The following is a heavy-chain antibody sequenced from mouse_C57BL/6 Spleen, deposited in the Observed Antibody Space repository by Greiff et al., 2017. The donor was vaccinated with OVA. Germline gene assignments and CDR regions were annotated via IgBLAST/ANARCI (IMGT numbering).Heavy chain of an antibody. J-gene: IGHJ3*01. CDR2: ISYDGSN. D-gene: IGHD2-2*01. Sequence: EVHLVESGPGLVKPSQSLSLTCSVTGYSITSGYYWNWIRQFPGNKLEWMGYISYDGSNNYNPSLKNRISITRDTSKNQFFLKLNSVTTEDTATYYCARHYGYDGGFAYWGQGTLVTVSA. CDR3: ARHYGYDGGFAY. CDR1: GYSITSGYY. V-gene: IGHV3-6*01.